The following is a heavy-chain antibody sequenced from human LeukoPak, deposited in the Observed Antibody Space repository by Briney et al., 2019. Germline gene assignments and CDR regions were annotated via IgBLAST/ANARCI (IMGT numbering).Heavy chain of an antibody. CDR2: INHSGST. Sequence: PSETLSLTCAVYGGSFSGYYWSWIRQPPGKGLEWIGEINHSGSTNYNPSLKSRVTISVDTSKNQFSLKLSSVTAADTAVYYCARGRQYCGGDCYGGESYYFDYWGQGTLVTVSS. CDR1: GGSFSGYY. CDR3: ARGRQYCGGDCYGGESYYFDY. D-gene: IGHD2-21*02. J-gene: IGHJ4*02. V-gene: IGHV4-34*01.